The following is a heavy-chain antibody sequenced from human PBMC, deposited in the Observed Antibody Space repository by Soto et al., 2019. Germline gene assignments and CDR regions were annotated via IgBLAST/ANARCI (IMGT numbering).Heavy chain of an antibody. J-gene: IGHJ4*02. V-gene: IGHV1-18*01. CDR1: GYTFTTYG. CDR2: ISAYSGST. D-gene: IGHD6-13*01. Sequence: GASVKVSCKASGYTFTTYGISWVRQAPGQGLEWMGWISAYSGSTKFAQKLQGRVTMTTDTSATTAYMELRSLTSDDTAVYYCARDFTKSSSWPYYFDYWGQGTLVTVS. CDR3: ARDFTKSSSWPYYFDY.